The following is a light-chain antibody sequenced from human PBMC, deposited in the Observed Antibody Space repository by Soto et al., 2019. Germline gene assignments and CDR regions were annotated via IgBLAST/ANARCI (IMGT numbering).Light chain of an antibody. Sequence: DIQMTQSPSSLSASIGDRVTITCRASQSVTSNLNWYQQKFGETPKLLMYAASNLQDGVASRFSGSGSGTDFTLTISCLQPEDFATYYCPQYYSSPYTFGQGTKLEV. CDR1: QSVTSN. J-gene: IGKJ2*01. V-gene: IGKV1-39*01. CDR3: PQYYSSPYT. CDR2: AAS.